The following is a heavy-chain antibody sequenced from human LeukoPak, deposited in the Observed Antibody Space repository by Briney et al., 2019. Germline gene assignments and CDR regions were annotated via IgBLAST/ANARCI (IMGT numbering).Heavy chain of an antibody. CDR2: LTASGSTK. CDR3: ARDRDPGYYDTNGYRRVNAFDI. CDR1: GFTFSNYE. J-gene: IGHJ3*02. D-gene: IGHD3-22*01. V-gene: IGHV3-48*03. Sequence: PGGSLRLSCVASGFTFSNYEMNWVRQAPGKGLEWVSYLTASGSTKYYADSVKGRFTISRDNAKNSLFLQMNSLRAEDTAVYYCARDRDPGYYDTNGYRRVNAFDIWGQGTMVTVSS.